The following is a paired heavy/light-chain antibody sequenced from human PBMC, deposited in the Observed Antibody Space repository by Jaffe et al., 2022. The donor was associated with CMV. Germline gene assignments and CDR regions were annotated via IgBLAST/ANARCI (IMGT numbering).Light chain of an antibody. CDR1: QSVSSSS. CDR3: QQYGHSPRT. CDR2: GAS. Sequence: EIVLTQSPGTLSLSPGGRATLSCRASQSVSSSSLAWYHQKPGQAPRLLISGASGRATGIPDRFSASGSGTDFTLTISRLEPEDFAVYYCQQYGHSPRTFGQGTKVEIK. J-gene: IGKJ1*01. V-gene: IGKV3-20*01.
Heavy chain of an antibody. V-gene: IGHV5-51*01. Sequence: EVQLVQSGAEVKKPGESLKISCRGSGYDFTDQWIAWVRQMPGKGPEWMGIIYPGDSDTRYSPTFQGLVTFSADKSISTAYLQWSSLKASDTAIYYCARQAMVGGTTQPNGMDVWGQGTTVTVSS. CDR1: GYDFTDQW. CDR3: ARQAMVGGTTQPNGMDV. J-gene: IGHJ6*02. CDR2: IYPGDSDT. D-gene: IGHD2-8*01.